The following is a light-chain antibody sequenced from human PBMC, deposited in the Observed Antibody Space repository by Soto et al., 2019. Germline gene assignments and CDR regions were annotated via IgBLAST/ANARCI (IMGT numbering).Light chain of an antibody. V-gene: IGKV1-39*01. J-gene: IGKJ5*01. CDR1: QAISNY. Sequence: DIQMTQSPSSLSASVGDRVTITCRSSQAISNYVSWYQQKPGKAPKLLIHAISTLESGIPSRFSGSGSGTDFTLTIDSVQPDDFATYYCQQTYITPYTLGQGTRLEIK. CDR3: QQTYITPYT. CDR2: AIS.